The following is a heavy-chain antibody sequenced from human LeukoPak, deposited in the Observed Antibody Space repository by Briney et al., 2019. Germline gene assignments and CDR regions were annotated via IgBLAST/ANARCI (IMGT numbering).Heavy chain of an antibody. J-gene: IGHJ3*02. Sequence: SETLSLTCTVSGGSISSYYWSWIRQPPGKGLEWIGYIYYSGSTNYNPSLKSRVTISVDTSKNQFSLKLSSVTAADTAVYYCARDGGYCSSTSCSYDAFDIWGQGTMVTVSS. CDR3: ARDGGYCSSTSCSYDAFDI. V-gene: IGHV4-59*01. CDR2: IYYSGST. D-gene: IGHD2-2*01. CDR1: GGSISSYY.